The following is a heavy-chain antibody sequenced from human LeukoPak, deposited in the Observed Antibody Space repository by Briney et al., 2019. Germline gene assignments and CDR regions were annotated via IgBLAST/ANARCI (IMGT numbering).Heavy chain of an antibody. CDR2: ISGTGDNT. D-gene: IGHD6-13*01. J-gene: IGHJ2*01. Sequence: GGSLRLPCAASGFTFSSYAMSWVRQGPGKGLQWVAAISGTGDNTYYTDSVKGRFTISRDNSKNTVYLQMNSLRAEDTAVYYCARGSSTWSYWYFDLWGRGTLVTVSS. V-gene: IGHV3-23*01. CDR3: ARGSSTWSYWYFDL. CDR1: GFTFSSYA.